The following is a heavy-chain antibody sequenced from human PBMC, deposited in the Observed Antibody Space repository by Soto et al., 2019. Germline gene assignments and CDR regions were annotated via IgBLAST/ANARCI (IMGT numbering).Heavy chain of an antibody. CDR2: ILYDGNNK. V-gene: IGHV3-30*18. Sequence: GGSLRLSCAASGFTFSTYGMHWVRQAPGKGLEWVALILYDGNNKYYPDSVKGRFTISRDNSKNTLYLQMDGLRTEDTAIYYCAKEGYSSSLDYWGQGTLVTVSS. D-gene: IGHD2-15*01. CDR3: AKEGYSSSLDY. J-gene: IGHJ4*02. CDR1: GFTFSTYG.